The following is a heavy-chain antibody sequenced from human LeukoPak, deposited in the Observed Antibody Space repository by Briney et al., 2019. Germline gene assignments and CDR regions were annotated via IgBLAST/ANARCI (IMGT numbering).Heavy chain of an antibody. CDR2: IIPILGIA. CDR3: ARKVGCSSTSCYRGGDFDY. Sequence: GSSVKVSCKASGGTFSSYAISWVRQAPGQGLEWMGRIIPILGIANYAQKFQGRVTITADKSTSTAYMELSSLRSEDTAVYYCARKVGCSSTSCYRGGDFDYWGQGTLVTVSS. CDR1: GGTFSSYA. V-gene: IGHV1-69*04. J-gene: IGHJ4*02. D-gene: IGHD2-2*01.